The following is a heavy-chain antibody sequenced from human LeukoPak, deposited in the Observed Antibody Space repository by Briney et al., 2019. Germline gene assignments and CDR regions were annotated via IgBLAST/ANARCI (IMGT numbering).Heavy chain of an antibody. V-gene: IGHV4-59*08. CDR1: GGSISNYY. D-gene: IGHD4-17*01. J-gene: IGHJ4*02. CDR2: FYYSGST. Sequence: SETLSLTCTVSGGSISNYYWSWIRQPPGEGLEWLGYFYYSGSTNYNPSLKSRVTISVDTSKNQFSLKLSSVTAADTAVYYCARSPAVTTLYFDYWGQGTLVTVSS. CDR3: ARSPAVTTLYFDY.